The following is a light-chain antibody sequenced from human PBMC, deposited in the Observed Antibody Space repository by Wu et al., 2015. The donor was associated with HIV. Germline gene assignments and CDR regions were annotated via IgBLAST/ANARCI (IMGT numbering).Light chain of an antibody. Sequence: EIVMTQSPATLSVSPGERATLSCRASQSVSSNLAWYQQKPGQAPRLLTYGASTRATGIPARFSGSGSGTEFTLTISSLQSEDFAVYYCQQYNNWPPWTFGQGTKVEMK. V-gene: IGKV3-15*01. CDR1: QSVSSN. CDR3: QQYNNWPPWT. J-gene: IGKJ1*01. CDR2: GAS.